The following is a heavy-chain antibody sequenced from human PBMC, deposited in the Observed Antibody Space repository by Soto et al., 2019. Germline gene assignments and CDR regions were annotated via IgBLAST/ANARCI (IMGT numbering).Heavy chain of an antibody. CDR3: AKRRNVLRFLEQSSGKEV. Sequence: PLRLSYAGSGFTFSSYGMHWVRQAPGEGLEWVAFISYDESNKYYADSVKGRITISRDNSRTTLYLQMNSLRAEDTAVYFCAKRRNVLRFLEQSSGKEVWGHGTTVTVSS. D-gene: IGHD3-3*01. CDR2: ISYDESNK. CDR1: GFTFSSYG. J-gene: IGHJ6*02. V-gene: IGHV3-30*18.